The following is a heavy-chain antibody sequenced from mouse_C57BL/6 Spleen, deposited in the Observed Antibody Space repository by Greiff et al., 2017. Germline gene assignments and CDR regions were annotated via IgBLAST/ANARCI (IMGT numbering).Heavy chain of an antibody. J-gene: IGHJ4*01. Sequence: EVHLVESGGGLVQPKGSLKLSCAASGFTFNTYAMHWVRQAPGKGLEWVARIRSKSSNYATYYADSVKDRFTISRDDSQSMLYLQMNNLKTEDTATYYCVREGAIYYDPYYAMDYWGQGTSVTVSS. CDR1: GFTFNTYA. D-gene: IGHD2-4*01. CDR2: IRSKSSNYAT. CDR3: VREGAIYYDPYYAMDY. V-gene: IGHV10-3*01.